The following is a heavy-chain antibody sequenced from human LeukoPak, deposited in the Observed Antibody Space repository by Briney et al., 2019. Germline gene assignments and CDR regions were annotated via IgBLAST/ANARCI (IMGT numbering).Heavy chain of an antibody. CDR1: GFTFSSYS. V-gene: IGHV3-21*01. Sequence: GGSLRLSCAASGFTFSSYSMNWVRQAPGKGLEWVSSISSSSSYIYYADSVKGRFTISRDNAKNSLYLQMNSLRAEDTAVYYCARCDIVVVPAAMTVYYYYGMGVWGQGTTVTVSS. J-gene: IGHJ6*02. CDR2: ISSSSSYI. CDR3: ARCDIVVVPAAMTVYYYYGMGV. D-gene: IGHD2-2*01.